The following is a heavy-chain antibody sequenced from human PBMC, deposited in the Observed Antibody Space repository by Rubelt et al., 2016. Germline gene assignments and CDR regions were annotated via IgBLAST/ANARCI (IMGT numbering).Heavy chain of an antibody. J-gene: IGHJ4*02. V-gene: IGHV1-3*01. CDR2: INAGNGNT. D-gene: IGHD1-1*01. Sequence: QVQLVQSGVEVKKPGASVKVSCKASGYTFTSYAMHWVRQAPGQRLEWMGWINAGNGNTKYSQKFQGRVTIAREKSGRTAYMEVRRRRAEDTAVYYCARDVREGRNWYEEGNDYWGPGDQVTVSS. CDR1: GYTFTSYA. CDR3: ARDVREGRNWYEEGNDY.